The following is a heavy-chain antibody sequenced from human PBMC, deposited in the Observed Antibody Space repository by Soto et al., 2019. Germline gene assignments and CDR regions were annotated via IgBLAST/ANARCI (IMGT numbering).Heavy chain of an antibody. D-gene: IGHD2-2*01. Sequence: QVQLQESGPGLVKPSETLSLTCTVSGGSISSYYWSWIRQPPGKGLEWIGYIYYSGSTNYNPSLKSRVTISVDTSKNQFSLKLSSVTAADTAVYYCASSSTSCYGCDYYYYYGMDVWGRGTTVTVSS. CDR2: IYYSGST. CDR3: ASSSTSCYGCDYYYYYGMDV. J-gene: IGHJ6*02. CDR1: GGSISSYY. V-gene: IGHV4-59*01.